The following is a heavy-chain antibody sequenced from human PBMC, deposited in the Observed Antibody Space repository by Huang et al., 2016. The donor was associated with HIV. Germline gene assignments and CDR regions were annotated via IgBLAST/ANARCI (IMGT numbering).Heavy chain of an antibody. V-gene: IGHV1-58*01. CDR2: IVVGSSNT. J-gene: IGHJ4*02. Sequence: QMQLVQSGPEMKKPGTAVKVSCKASGFTFSNSAVKWVRQARGQRLEWIGSIVVGSSNTNYAQEFQGRVIITRDLSTSTAYMELSSLRSEDTAVYYCAADFWSGYIKPDYFFDYWGPGTLVTVSS. D-gene: IGHD3-3*01. CDR1: GFTFSNSA. CDR3: AADFWSGYIKPDYFFDY.